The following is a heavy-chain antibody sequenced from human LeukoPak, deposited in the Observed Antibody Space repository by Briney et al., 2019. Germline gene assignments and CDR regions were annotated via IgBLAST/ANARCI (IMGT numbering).Heavy chain of an antibody. J-gene: IGHJ4*02. D-gene: IGHD4-23*01. CDR2: VYSGGST. V-gene: IGHV3-66*01. Sequence: PGGPLGLSCAASGVTVSTNHMSWVRQAPGKGLEWVSIVYSGGSTYYADSVKGRFTISRDNSKNTLYLQMNSLRAGDTAVYYCARDSGGLDYWGQGTLVTVSS. CDR3: ARDSGGLDY. CDR1: GVTVSTNH.